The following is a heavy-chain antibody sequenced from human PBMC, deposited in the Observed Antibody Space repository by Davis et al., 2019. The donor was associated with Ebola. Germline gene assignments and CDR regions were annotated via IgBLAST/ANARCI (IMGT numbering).Heavy chain of an antibody. J-gene: IGHJ5*02. CDR2: IYYSGSI. CDR3: ARQGDYGSIHEFDWFDP. Sequence: MPSETLSLTCTVSGGSISSSSYYWGWIRQPPGKGLEWIGSIYYSGSIYNNPSLKSRVTISVDTSKNQFSLKLSSVTAADTAVYYCARQGDYGSIHEFDWFDPWGQGTLVTVNS. D-gene: IGHD4-17*01. CDR1: GGSISSSSYY. V-gene: IGHV4-39*01.